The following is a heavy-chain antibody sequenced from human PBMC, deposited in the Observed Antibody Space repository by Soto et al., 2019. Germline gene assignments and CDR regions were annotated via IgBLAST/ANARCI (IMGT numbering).Heavy chain of an antibody. CDR2: IWYDGSHK. Sequence: QVELVESGGGVVQPGGSLRLSCAASGFTFSDFGFHWVRQAPGKGLEWVAVIWYDGSHKYYAESVKGRFTISRENSNNTLYLQMNSLRAEDTAVYYCARDQLGSGYCYFDLWGRGSLVTVSS. J-gene: IGHJ2*01. CDR3: ARDQLGSGYCYFDL. D-gene: IGHD1-26*01. V-gene: IGHV3-33*01. CDR1: GFTFSDFG.